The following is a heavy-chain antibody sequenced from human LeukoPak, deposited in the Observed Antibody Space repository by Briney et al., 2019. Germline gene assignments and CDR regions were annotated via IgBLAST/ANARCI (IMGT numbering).Heavy chain of an antibody. D-gene: IGHD5-24*01. V-gene: IGHV1-2*02. J-gene: IGHJ4*02. CDR3: GRDPTDGYAHADY. Sequence: ASVKVSCKASGYTLTDQHILWLRQVPGQGLEWMGWIQANSGATKFAQDFQGRVTMTRDATTNTAYMELRSLRSDDTAIYYCGRDPTDGYAHADYWGQGTLVTVSS. CDR2: IQANSGAT. CDR1: GYTLTDQH.